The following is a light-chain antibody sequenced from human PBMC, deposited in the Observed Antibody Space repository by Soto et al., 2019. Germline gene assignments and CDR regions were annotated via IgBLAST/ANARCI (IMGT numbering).Light chain of an antibody. V-gene: IGLV2-14*01. CDR1: SSDIGAYKY. CDR3: SSFTSRRTYV. J-gene: IGLJ1*01. Sequence: QSALTQPASVSGSPGQSITTSCTGTSSDIGAYKYVSWYQQHPGKAPKLLIHEVSNRPSGVSDRFSGSKSGNTASLTISGLQAEDEADYYCSSFTSRRTYVFGTGTKVTVL. CDR2: EVS.